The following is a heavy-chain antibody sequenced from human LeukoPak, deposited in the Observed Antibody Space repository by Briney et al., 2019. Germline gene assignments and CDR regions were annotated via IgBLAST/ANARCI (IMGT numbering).Heavy chain of an antibody. CDR3: ARGELGDNYFDY. Sequence: PGGSLRLSCAASGFTFSSYSMNWVRQAPGKGLEWVAVISYDGSNKYYADSVKGRFTISRDNSKNTLYLQMNSLRAEDTAVYYCARGELGDNYFDYWGQGTLVTVSS. D-gene: IGHD4-17*01. J-gene: IGHJ4*02. CDR2: ISYDGSNK. CDR1: GFTFSSYS. V-gene: IGHV3-30*03.